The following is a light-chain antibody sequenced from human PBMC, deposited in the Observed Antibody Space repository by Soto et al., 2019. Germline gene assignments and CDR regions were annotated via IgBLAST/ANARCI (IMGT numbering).Light chain of an antibody. J-gene: IGLJ7*01. Sequence: QSALTQPASVSGSPGQSITLSCTGTSSDVGGYDYVSWYQHHPGKAPKLMIYDVSNRPLGVSNRFSGSKSGNTASLTISGLQAEDEADYYCNSYTSSSTLVFGGGTQVTVL. CDR1: SSDVGGYDY. CDR3: NSYTSSSTLV. CDR2: DVS. V-gene: IGLV2-14*03.